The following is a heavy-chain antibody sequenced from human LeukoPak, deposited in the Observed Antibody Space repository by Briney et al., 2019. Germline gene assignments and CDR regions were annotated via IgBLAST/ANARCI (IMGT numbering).Heavy chain of an antibody. V-gene: IGHV3-23*01. Sequence: GGSLRLSCPASGFTFSIYGMSWVRQAPGKGREWVSSMSGSGGSTYYADSVKGRFTISRDNSKNTLFLQMNSLRGEDTAMYYCARVQGGGYRTADYWGQGTLVTVSS. CDR1: GFTFSIYG. CDR2: MSGSGGST. J-gene: IGHJ4*02. CDR3: ARVQGGGYRTADY. D-gene: IGHD6-19*01.